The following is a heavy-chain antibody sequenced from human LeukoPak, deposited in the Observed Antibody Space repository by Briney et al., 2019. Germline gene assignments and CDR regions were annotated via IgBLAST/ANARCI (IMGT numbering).Heavy chain of an antibody. Sequence: GWSLRLSCAASGFTFSSYWMHWVRQAPGKGLVWVSRINSDGSSTSYANSVKGRSTISRDNAKNTLYLQMHSLRAEDTAVYYCARGRMTTVTGVGAFDIWGQGTMVTVSS. CDR2: INSDGSST. J-gene: IGHJ3*02. V-gene: IGHV3-74*01. CDR3: ARGRMTTVTGVGAFDI. CDR1: GFTFSSYW. D-gene: IGHD4-17*01.